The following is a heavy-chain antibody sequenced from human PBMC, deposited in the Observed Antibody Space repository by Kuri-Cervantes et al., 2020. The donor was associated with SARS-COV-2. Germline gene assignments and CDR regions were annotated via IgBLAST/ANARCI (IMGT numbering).Heavy chain of an antibody. Sequence: SVKVSCKASGGTFSSYAISWVRRAPGQGLEWMGGIIPIFGTANYAQKFQGRVTITTDESTSTAYMELSSLRSEDTAVYYCARYGITIQNWFDPWGQGTLVTVSS. CDR2: IIPIFGTA. CDR1: GGTFSSYA. D-gene: IGHD3-3*01. CDR3: ARYGITIQNWFDP. J-gene: IGHJ5*02. V-gene: IGHV1-69*05.